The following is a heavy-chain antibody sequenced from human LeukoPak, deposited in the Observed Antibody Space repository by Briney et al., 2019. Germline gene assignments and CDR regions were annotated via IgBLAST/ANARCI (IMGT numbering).Heavy chain of an antibody. J-gene: IGHJ5*02. D-gene: IGHD4-17*01. CDR2: FDPEDGET. V-gene: IGHV1-24*01. CDR3: ATGFYGVHWFDP. CDR1: GYTLTELS. Sequence: ASVKVSCKVSGYTLTELSMHWVRQAPGKGLEWMGGFDPEDGETIYAQKFQGRVTMTEDTSTDTAYMELSSLRSEDTAVYYRATGFYGVHWFDPWGQGTLVTVSS.